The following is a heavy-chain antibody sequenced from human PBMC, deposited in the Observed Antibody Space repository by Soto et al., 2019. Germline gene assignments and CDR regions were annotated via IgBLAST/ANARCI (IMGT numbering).Heavy chain of an antibody. CDR2: LKSEAAGGTT. CDR3: SYDSSRGDY. D-gene: IGHD3-22*01. J-gene: IGHJ4*02. CDR1: GFAFSSAW. V-gene: IGHV3-15*01. Sequence: LRLSCAASGFAFSSAWMSWVRQAPGKGLEWVGRLKSEAAGGTTDYAAPVKGRFTISRDDSKNTLYLQMNSLKTDDAAVYYCSYDSSRGDYWGLGTLVTVSS.